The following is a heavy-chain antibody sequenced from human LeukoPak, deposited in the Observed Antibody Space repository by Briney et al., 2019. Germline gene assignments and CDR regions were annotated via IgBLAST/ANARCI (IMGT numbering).Heavy chain of an antibody. Sequence: GGSLQISCMCSVYNFTEHCIGWVGHMPGKGLEWMGIINPDDSDTKYSPSFEGQVTISVDKSISTAYLQWSSLKASDTAIYYCARLVRLLTDWFDPWGQGTLVTVSS. D-gene: IGHD3-10*02. CDR1: VYNFTEHC. CDR2: INPDDSDT. J-gene: IGHJ5*02. V-gene: IGHV5-51*01. CDR3: ARLVRLLTDWFDP.